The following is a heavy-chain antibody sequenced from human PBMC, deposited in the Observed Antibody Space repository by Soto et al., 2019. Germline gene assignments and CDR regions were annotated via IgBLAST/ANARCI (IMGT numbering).Heavy chain of an antibody. CDR3: ARDGARVVVAATDAFDI. Sequence: SVKASCKASVGTFSSYAISWVRQAPGQGLEWMGGIIPIFGTANYAQKFQGRVTITADESTSTAYMELSSLRSEDTAVYYCARDGARVVVAATDAFDIWGQGTMVTVSS. CDR2: IIPIFGTA. D-gene: IGHD2-15*01. CDR1: VGTFSSYA. J-gene: IGHJ3*02. V-gene: IGHV1-69*13.